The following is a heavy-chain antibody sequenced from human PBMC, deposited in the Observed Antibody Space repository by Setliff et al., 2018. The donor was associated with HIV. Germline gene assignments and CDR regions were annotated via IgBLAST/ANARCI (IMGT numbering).Heavy chain of an antibody. CDR3: AKWFGEFFRAFDR. J-gene: IGHJ3*01. D-gene: IGHD3-10*01. Sequence: GGSLRLSCAASGIRFSSYAMRWVRQAPGKGLEWVSSISGSGGDTSYADSVQGRFTISRDNSKNMLYLQMNSLRAEDTAVYYCAKWFGEFFRAFDRWGQGTMVTVSS. CDR1: GIRFSSYA. CDR2: ISGSGGDT. V-gene: IGHV3-23*01.